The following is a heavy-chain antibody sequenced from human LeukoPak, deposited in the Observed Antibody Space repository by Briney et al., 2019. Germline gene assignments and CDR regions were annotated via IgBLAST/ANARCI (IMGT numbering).Heavy chain of an antibody. CDR2: ISSGGAGT. Sequence: PGESLRLSCAASGFNFRSHAMSWVRQAPGKGLEWVSVISSGGAGTYYADSVKSRFTISRDNSKSTLYLQMSSLRAEDTDVYYCAKDHGTNVYDPFDYWGQGTLVTVSS. J-gene: IGHJ4*02. CDR1: GFNFRSHA. CDR3: AKDHGTNVYDPFDY. V-gene: IGHV3-23*01. D-gene: IGHD4/OR15-4a*01.